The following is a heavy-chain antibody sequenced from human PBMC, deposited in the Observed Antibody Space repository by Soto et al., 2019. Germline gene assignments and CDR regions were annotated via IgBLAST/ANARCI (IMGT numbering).Heavy chain of an antibody. Sequence: SETLSLTCAVSGCSISSGGYSWSWIRQPPGKGLEWVGYIYHSGSTYYNPSLKSRVTISIDRSKNQFSLKLSSVTAADTAVYYCTRSSSTVTTLDYWGQGTLVTVSS. CDR2: IYHSGST. V-gene: IGHV4-30-2*01. CDR1: GCSISSGGYS. J-gene: IGHJ4*02. CDR3: TRSSSTVTTLDY. D-gene: IGHD2-2*01.